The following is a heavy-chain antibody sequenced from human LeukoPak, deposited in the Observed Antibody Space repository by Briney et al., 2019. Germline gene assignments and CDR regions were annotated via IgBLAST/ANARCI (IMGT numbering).Heavy chain of an antibody. J-gene: IGHJ6*04. Sequence: ASGPTLVKPTQPLTLTCTFSGFSLSTSGVGVGWIRQPPGKALEWLTLIYCDDDKRYSLSLKSRLTITKDISKNQVVLTMTNMDPVDTATYHCAHSHSISWPFYYYYGMDVGGKGTTVTVSS. D-gene: IGHD6-13*01. CDR2: IYCDDDK. V-gene: IGHV2-5*02. CDR3: AHSHSISWPFYYYYGMDV. CDR1: GFSLSTSGVG.